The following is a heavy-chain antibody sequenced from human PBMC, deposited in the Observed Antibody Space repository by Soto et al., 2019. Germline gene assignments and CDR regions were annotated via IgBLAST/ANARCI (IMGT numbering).Heavy chain of an antibody. Sequence: GGSLRLSCAASGFTFSSYVMNWVRKAPGKGLEWVSAISGSGGGTYYTDSVKGRFTISRDNSENTLYLQMNSLRVEDTAVYYCASGGYWVYYGMDVWGQGXTVTVYS. CDR2: ISGSGGGT. V-gene: IGHV3-23*01. D-gene: IGHD3-22*01. CDR1: GFTFSSYV. J-gene: IGHJ6*02. CDR3: ASGGYWVYYGMDV.